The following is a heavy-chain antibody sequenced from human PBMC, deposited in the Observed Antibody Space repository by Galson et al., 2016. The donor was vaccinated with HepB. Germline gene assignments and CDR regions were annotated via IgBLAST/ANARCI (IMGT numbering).Heavy chain of an antibody. Sequence: QSGAEVTKPGESLKISCKGSGYGFARYWIGWVRQMPEKGLEWMGMIFPGDSDTRYSPSFQGQVTISADKSISTAYLQWSSLKASDTAMYYCARQRRFSYGNYYYGMDVWGQGTTVTVPS. D-gene: IGHD5-18*01. CDR1: GYGFARYW. CDR3: ARQRRFSYGNYYYGMDV. J-gene: IGHJ6*02. V-gene: IGHV5-51*01. CDR2: IFPGDSDT.